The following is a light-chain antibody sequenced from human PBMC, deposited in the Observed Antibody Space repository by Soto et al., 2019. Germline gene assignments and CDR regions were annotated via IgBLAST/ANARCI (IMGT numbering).Light chain of an antibody. CDR1: QTISNY. Sequence: DIQMTQXPSTLSASVGDRVTITCRASQTISNYLTWYQQRPGKAPKLLIYRSSILQNGVPSRFSGSGSGTEFTLTISSLQPDDFATYYCQQYYIYATFGQGTRVEI. J-gene: IGKJ1*01. CDR3: QQYYIYAT. CDR2: RSS. V-gene: IGKV1-5*03.